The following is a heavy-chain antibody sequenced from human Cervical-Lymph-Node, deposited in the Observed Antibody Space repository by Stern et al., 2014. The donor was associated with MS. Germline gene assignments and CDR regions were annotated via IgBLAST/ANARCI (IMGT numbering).Heavy chain of an antibody. CDR2: ISSGSDAI. V-gene: IGHV3-48*01. CDR1: GFTFSRFS. CDR3: ASGLGGNSEYGFDD. D-gene: IGHD4-23*01. Sequence: EVQLVESGGGLVQPGGSLRLSCAASGFTFSRFSMNWVRQAPGKGLEWISFISSGSDAIQYADSVRGRFTISRDNDKNSLYLQMTSLRAEDTAVYYCASGLGGNSEYGFDDWGRGTLVAVSS. J-gene: IGHJ4*02.